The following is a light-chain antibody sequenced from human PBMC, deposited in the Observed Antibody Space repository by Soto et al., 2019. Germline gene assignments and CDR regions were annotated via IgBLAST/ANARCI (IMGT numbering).Light chain of an antibody. CDR2: DAS. Sequence: AIQLTQSPSSLSASVGDSVTNTCRASQGIRSALAWYQQTPGRAPKLLIYDASTLESGGPSRFSGSRSGTEFTLTISSLQPDDFATDYCQQYNSYLWTFGQGTKV. CDR1: QGIRSA. CDR3: QQYNSYLWT. J-gene: IGKJ1*01. V-gene: IGKV1-13*02.